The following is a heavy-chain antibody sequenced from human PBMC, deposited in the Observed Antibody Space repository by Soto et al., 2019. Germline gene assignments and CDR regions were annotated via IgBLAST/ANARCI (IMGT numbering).Heavy chain of an antibody. CDR3: ARAGQYYDASGYAD. J-gene: IGHJ4*02. CDR1: GYSFATSG. D-gene: IGHD3-22*01. Sequence: QVKLVQSGTEVKKPGASIKVSCKASGYSFATSGMTWVRQAPGQGLEWMGWISAYNGNTNYDQNLQDRVTTTTDTTTNTAYLEVRNLRSDDTAVYYCARAGQYYDASGYADWGQGTLVTVSS. V-gene: IGHV1-18*01. CDR2: ISAYNGNT.